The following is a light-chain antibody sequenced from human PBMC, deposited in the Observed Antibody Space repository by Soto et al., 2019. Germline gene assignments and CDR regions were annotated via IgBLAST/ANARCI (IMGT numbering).Light chain of an antibody. CDR2: EVS. J-gene: IGLJ1*01. CDR1: NSDVGSYNL. CDR3: CSYAGSSTYV. Sequence: QSALTQPASVSGSPGQSITISCTGTNSDVGSYNLVSWYQQHPGKAPKVMIYEVSKRPSGVPNRFSGSKSGNTASLTISGLQAEDEADYYCCSYAGSSTYVFGPGTKLTVL. V-gene: IGLV2-23*02.